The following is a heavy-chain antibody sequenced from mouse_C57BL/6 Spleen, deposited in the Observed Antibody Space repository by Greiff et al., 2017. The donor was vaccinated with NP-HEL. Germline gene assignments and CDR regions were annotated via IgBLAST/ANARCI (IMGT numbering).Heavy chain of an antibody. D-gene: IGHD2-4*01. CDR2: ISSGGDYI. CDR1: GFTFSSYA. Sequence: EVQRVESGEGLVKPGGSLKLSCAASGFTFSSYAMSWVRQTPEKRLEWVAYISSGGDYIYYADTVKGRFTISRDNARNTLYLQMSSLKSEDTAMYYCTRDAIYYDYDGAMDYWGQGTSVTVSS. J-gene: IGHJ4*01. CDR3: TRDAIYYDYDGAMDY. V-gene: IGHV5-9-1*02.